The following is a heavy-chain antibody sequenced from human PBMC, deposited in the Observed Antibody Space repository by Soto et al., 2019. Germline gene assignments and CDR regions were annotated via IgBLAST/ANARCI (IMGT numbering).Heavy chain of an antibody. CDR2: ISAYNGNT. D-gene: IGHD6-6*01. J-gene: IGHJ4*02. CDR3: ARGAGIAARRALDY. CDR1: GYTFTSYG. Sequence: GASVKVSCKASGYTFTSYGISWVRQAPGQGLEWMGWISAYNGNTNYAQKLQGRVTMTTDTSKNQFSLKLSSVTAADTAVYYCARGAGIAARRALDYWGQGTLVTVSS. V-gene: IGHV1-18*01.